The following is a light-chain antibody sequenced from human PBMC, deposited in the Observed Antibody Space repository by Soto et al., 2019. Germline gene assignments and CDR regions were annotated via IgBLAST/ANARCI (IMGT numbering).Light chain of an antibody. Sequence: SVLTQPPSVSGAPGQRVTISCTGSSSNIGAGYDVHWYQQFPGTAPKLLIFGNSDRPSGVPDRFSGSKSGTSASLAITGLQAEDEADYFCQSYDSSLSTYVFGTGTKATV. CDR2: GNS. CDR1: SSNIGAGYD. V-gene: IGLV1-40*01. J-gene: IGLJ1*01. CDR3: QSYDSSLSTYV.